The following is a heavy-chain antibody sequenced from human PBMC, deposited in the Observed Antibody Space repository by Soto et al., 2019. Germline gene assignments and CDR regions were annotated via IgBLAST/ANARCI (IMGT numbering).Heavy chain of an antibody. V-gene: IGHV3-11*01. CDR3: ARVSSDSSGFFGAYYGMDV. CDR1: GFTFSDYY. Sequence: GGSLRLSCAASGFTFSDYYMIWIRQAPGKGLEWVSYISSSGNSIYYADSVKGRFTISRDSAKNSLYLQMNSLRAEDTAVYSCARVSSDSSGFFGAYYGMDVWGKGTTVTVSS. D-gene: IGHD3-22*01. CDR2: ISSSGNSI. J-gene: IGHJ6*04.